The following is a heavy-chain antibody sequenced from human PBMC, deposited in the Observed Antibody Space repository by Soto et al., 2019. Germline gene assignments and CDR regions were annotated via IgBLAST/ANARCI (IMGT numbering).Heavy chain of an antibody. CDR1: GFTFSNAW. D-gene: IGHD3-22*01. V-gene: IGHV3-15*07. J-gene: IGHJ4*02. Sequence: GGSLRLSCAASGFTFSNAWMNWVRQAPGKGLEWVGRIKSKTDGGTTDYAAPVKGRFTISRDDSKNTLYLQMNSLKTEDTAVYYCTTAFDGAGEDSSGYYYQGDYWGQGTLVTVSS. CDR2: IKSKTDGGTT. CDR3: TTAFDGAGEDSSGYYYQGDY.